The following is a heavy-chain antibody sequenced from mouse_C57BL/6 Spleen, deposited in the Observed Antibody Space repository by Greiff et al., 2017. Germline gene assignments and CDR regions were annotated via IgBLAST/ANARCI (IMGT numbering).Heavy chain of an antibody. CDR1: GYTFTDYE. J-gene: IGHJ2*01. V-gene: IGHV1-15*01. Sequence: VKLQESGAELVRPGASVTLSCKASGYTFTDYEMHWVKQTPVHGLEWIGAIDPETGGTADNQKFKGKAILTADKSSSTAYMELRSLTSEDSAVYYCARKDCSFYVDYWGQGTTLTVSS. CDR2: IDPETGGT. CDR3: ARKDCSFYVDY. D-gene: IGHD2-12*01.